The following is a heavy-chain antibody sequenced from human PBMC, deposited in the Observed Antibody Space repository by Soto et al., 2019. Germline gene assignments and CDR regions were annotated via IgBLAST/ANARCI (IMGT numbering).Heavy chain of an antibody. CDR3: ASRDPGTSVDY. CDR2: IYRTGSA. Sequence: SETLSLTCAVSGGSFTSNNWWTWVRQPPGRGLEWIGEIYRTGSANYNPSLKSRVTISLDKSENQFSMKVTSLTAADTAVYYCASRDPGTSVDYSGQGTLVTVSX. J-gene: IGHJ4*02. D-gene: IGHD1-7*01. CDR1: GGSFTSNNW. V-gene: IGHV4-4*02.